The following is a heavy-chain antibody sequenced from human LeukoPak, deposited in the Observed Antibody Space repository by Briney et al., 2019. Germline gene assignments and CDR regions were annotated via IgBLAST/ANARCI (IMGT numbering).Heavy chain of an antibody. J-gene: IGHJ4*02. V-gene: IGHV1-69*04. CDR3: APGIAAAGASPYYFDY. D-gene: IGHD6-13*01. CDR2: IIPILGIA. CDR1: GGTFSSHA. Sequence: ASVKVSCKASGGTFSSHAISWVRQAPGQGLEWMGRIIPILGIANYAQKFQGRVTITADKSTSTAYMELSSLRSEDTAVYYCAPGIAAAGASPYYFDYWGQGTLVTVSS.